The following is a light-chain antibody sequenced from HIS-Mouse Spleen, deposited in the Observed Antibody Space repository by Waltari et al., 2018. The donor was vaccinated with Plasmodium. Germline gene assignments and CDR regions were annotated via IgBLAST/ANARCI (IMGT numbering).Light chain of an antibody. CDR2: DDS. V-gene: IGLV3-10*01. CDR1: ALPKKY. CDR3: YSTDSSGNHRV. Sequence: SYELTQPPSVSVSPGQTARITCSGDALPKKYAYWYQQKSGQAPVLGIYDDSKRPSGIPERFSGASSGTMATVTISGAQVEDEADYYCYSTDSSGNHRVFGGGTKLTVL. J-gene: IGLJ3*02.